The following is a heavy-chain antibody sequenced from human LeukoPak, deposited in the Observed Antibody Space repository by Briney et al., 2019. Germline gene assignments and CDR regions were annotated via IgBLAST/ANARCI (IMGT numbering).Heavy chain of an antibody. CDR3: ARGSRDGYNYFAY. Sequence: GGSLRLSCAAAGFSFSSHGMYWVRQAPGKGLEWLAFIRFNGTFTYYGDSVKGRFTISRDNPKNTLYLQMNSLRPEDTAVYYCARGSRDGYNYFAYWGQGTLVTVSS. J-gene: IGHJ4*02. V-gene: IGHV3-30*02. CDR1: GFSFSSHG. CDR2: IRFNGTFT. D-gene: IGHD5-24*01.